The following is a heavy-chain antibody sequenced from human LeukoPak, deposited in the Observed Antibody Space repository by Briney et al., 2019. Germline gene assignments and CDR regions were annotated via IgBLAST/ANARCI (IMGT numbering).Heavy chain of an antibody. CDR1: GITSTNAW. Sequence: TPGGSLRLSCAASGITSTNAWMTWVRQAPGKGLEWVGRIKSKPDGETTDYAAPVKGRFSISRDDSKSIAYLQMSSLKTEDTAVYYCTRVRSGNDFDYWGQGTLVTVSS. CDR2: IKSKPDGETT. D-gene: IGHD3-10*01. CDR3: TRVRSGNDFDY. J-gene: IGHJ4*02. V-gene: IGHV3-15*01.